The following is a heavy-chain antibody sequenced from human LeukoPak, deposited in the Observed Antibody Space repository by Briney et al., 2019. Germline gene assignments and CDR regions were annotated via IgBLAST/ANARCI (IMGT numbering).Heavy chain of an antibody. CDR1: GGSISSYY. V-gene: IGHV4-59*01. CDR3: ARAELPPPRYYYYMDV. Sequence: PSETLSLTCTVSGGSISSYYWRWIRQPPGKGLEWIGYIYYSGSTNYNPSLKSQVTISVDTSKNQFSLKLSAVTAADTAVYYCARAELPPPRYYYYMDVWGKGTTVTVSS. CDR2: IYYSGST. J-gene: IGHJ6*03. D-gene: IGHD1-26*01.